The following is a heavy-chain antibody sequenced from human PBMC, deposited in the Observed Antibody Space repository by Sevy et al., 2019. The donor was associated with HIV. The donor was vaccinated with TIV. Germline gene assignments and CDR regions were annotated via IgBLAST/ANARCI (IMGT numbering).Heavy chain of an antibody. D-gene: IGHD3-22*01. V-gene: IGHV3-48*04. J-gene: IGHJ4*02. Sequence: GGSLRLSCAASGFTFSSYGMHWVRQAPGKGLEWVSNIISSGSSKYYADSVKGRFTISRDNAKNSLFLQMNSLRAEDTAVYYCARGPHHYYDSSAFFDYWGQGTLVTVSS. CDR2: IISSGSSK. CDR3: ARGPHHYYDSSAFFDY. CDR1: GFTFSSYG.